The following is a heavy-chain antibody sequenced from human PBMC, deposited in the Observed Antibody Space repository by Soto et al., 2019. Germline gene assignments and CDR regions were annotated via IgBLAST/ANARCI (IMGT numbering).Heavy chain of an antibody. CDR1: AFTFSICG. V-gene: IGHV3-30*18. D-gene: IGHD4-4*01. Sequence: GGSLRLSCAASAFTFSICGMHWVRQAPGKGLEWVAVISYDGSNKYYADSVKGRFTISRDNSKNTLYLQMNSLRAEDTAVYYCAKEWDYSNYGFDYWGQGT. J-gene: IGHJ4*02. CDR2: ISYDGSNK. CDR3: AKEWDYSNYGFDY.